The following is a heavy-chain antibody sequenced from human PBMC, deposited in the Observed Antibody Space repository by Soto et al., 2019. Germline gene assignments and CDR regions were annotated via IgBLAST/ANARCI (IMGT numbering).Heavy chain of an antibody. CDR1: GFTFDDYA. D-gene: IGHD3-10*01. Sequence: GGSLRLSCAASGFTFDDYAIHWGRQAPGKGLEWVSGISLNSGSIGYADSVKGRFTISRDNAKNSLYLQMNSLRAEDTALYYCARLPLLWFGELRGYYYGMDVWGQGTTVTVSS. CDR3: ARLPLLWFGELRGYYYGMDV. CDR2: ISLNSGSI. V-gene: IGHV3-9*01. J-gene: IGHJ6*02.